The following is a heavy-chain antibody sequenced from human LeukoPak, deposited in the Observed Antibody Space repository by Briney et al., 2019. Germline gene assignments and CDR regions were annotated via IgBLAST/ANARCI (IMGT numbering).Heavy chain of an antibody. CDR1: GFTFRSYA. Sequence: PGGSLRLSCAASGFTFRSYAMNWVRQAPGKGLEWVSTISGSGGSTYYADSVKGRFTISRDNSKNLLYLQMNSLRAEDTAVYYCAKQWLVRSAFDYWGQGTLVTVSS. CDR3: AKQWLVRSAFDY. J-gene: IGHJ4*02. V-gene: IGHV3-23*01. D-gene: IGHD6-19*01. CDR2: ISGSGGST.